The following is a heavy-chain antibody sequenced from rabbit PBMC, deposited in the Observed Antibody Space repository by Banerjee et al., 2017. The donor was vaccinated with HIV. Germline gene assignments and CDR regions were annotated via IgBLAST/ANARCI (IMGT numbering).Heavy chain of an antibody. CDR1: GLDFGSSYW. D-gene: IGHD1-1*01. Sequence: QQQLEESGGGLVRPGGSLTLTCKASGLDFGSSYWICWVRQAPGKGLEWIECIYTGSGATYYASWVNGRFTISRSTSLNTVDLKMTSLTAADTATYFCARDLAGVISWNFNLWGQGTLVTVS. CDR3: ARDLAGVISWNFNL. V-gene: IGHV1S43*01. CDR2: IYTGSGAT. J-gene: IGHJ4*01.